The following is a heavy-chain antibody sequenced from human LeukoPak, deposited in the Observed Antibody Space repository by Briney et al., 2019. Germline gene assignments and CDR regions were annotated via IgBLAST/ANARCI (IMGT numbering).Heavy chain of an antibody. D-gene: IGHD1-26*01. CDR3: AREGHGGAIDY. Sequence: PGRSLRLSCAASGFAFSNFAMHWVRQAPGKGLEWVALISYDGSKKYYADSVKGRFTISRDTSKNTLYLQMNSLRTEDTAVCYCAREGHGGAIDYWGQGTLVTVSS. V-gene: IGHV3-30-3*01. J-gene: IGHJ4*02. CDR1: GFAFSNFA. CDR2: ISYDGSKK.